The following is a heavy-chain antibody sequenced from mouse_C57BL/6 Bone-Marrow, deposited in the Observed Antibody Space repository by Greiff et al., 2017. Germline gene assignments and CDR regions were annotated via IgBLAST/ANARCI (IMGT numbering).Heavy chain of an antibody. CDR2: SRNRANDYTT. CDR3: ARGACYSFDV. Sequence: DVKLVEPGGGLVQSGRSLRLSCATSGFTFSDFYMEWVRQAPGKGLEWSAASRNRANDYTTEYSASVKGRFIVSRDTSQSILYLQMNALRAEDTAIYCCARGACYSFDVWGTGTTVTVSS. J-gene: IGHJ1*03. V-gene: IGHV7-1*01. CDR1: GFTFSDFY.